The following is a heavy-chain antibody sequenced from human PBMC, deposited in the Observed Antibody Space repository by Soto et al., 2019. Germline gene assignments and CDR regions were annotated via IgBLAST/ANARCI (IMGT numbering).Heavy chain of an antibody. CDR1: GGSFSGYY. J-gene: IGHJ4*02. CDR2: INHSGST. Sequence: SETLSLTCAVYGGSFSGYYGSWIRPPPGKGLEWIGEINHSGSTNYNPSLKSRVTISVDTSKNQFSLKLSSVTAADTAVYYCARGLGIAAAGMFYWGQGTLVTVSS. V-gene: IGHV4-34*01. CDR3: ARGLGIAAAGMFY. D-gene: IGHD6-13*01.